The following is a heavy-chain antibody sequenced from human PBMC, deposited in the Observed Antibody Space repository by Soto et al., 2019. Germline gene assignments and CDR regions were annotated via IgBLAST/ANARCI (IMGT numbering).Heavy chain of an antibody. Sequence: QVQMVESGGGVVQPGTSLRLSCAASGFSFSSYAMHWVRQTPGKGLEWLGVISYDGSNKYYADFVRGRFTISRDRSKNRLYLQVNSLRAQDTAVYYCAKGILAATIGPYAMDVWGQGTTVTVSS. J-gene: IGHJ6*02. CDR2: ISYDGSNK. CDR3: AKGILAATIGPYAMDV. D-gene: IGHD2-2*01. CDR1: GFSFSSYA. V-gene: IGHV3-30*18.